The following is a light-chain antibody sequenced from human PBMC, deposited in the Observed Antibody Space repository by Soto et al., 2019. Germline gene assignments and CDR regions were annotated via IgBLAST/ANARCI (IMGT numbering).Light chain of an antibody. CDR1: QSVSSN. Sequence: EIVMTQSPATLSVSPGERATLSCRATQSVSSNLAWYQQKPGQAPRLLIYGASTRATGLPARFSGSGSGTEFTLTISSLQPEDFAVYYCQQYNNGWTFGQGT. CDR3: QQYNNGWT. CDR2: GAS. J-gene: IGKJ1*01. V-gene: IGKV3-15*01.